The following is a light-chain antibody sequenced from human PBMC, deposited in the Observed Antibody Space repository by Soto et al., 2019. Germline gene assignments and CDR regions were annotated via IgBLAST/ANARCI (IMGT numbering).Light chain of an antibody. CDR1: QSVSSN. CDR3: QQYHKWPPFT. V-gene: IGKV3-15*01. J-gene: IGKJ4*01. Sequence: EVGMTQSPATLSASPGERATLSCWASQSVSSNLAWYQQKPGQTPRLLMYGASTRATGIPARFSGSGSGTEFTLTISSLQSEDFAVYYCQQYHKWPPFTFGGGTKVEIK. CDR2: GAS.